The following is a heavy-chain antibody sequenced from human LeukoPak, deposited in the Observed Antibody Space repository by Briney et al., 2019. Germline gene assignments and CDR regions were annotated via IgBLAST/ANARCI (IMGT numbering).Heavy chain of an antibody. CDR1: GFTFRTYW. Sequence: GGSLRLSCAASGFTFRTYWMHWVRHAPGKGLMWVSRINTEGSSTSYADSVKGRFTISRDNAKNTLYLQMNSLRAEETAMYYCAGDFERYYFDYWGQGTLVTVSS. V-gene: IGHV3-74*01. CDR3: AGDFERYYFDY. CDR2: INTEGSST. J-gene: IGHJ4*02. D-gene: IGHD3-9*01.